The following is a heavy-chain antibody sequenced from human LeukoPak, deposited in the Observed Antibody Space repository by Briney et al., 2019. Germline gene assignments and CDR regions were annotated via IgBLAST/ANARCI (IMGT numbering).Heavy chain of an antibody. CDR2: IHYRGST. V-gene: IGHV4-39*01. Sequence: SETLSLTCTASGGPLSSSSYYWGWIRQPPGKGLEWIGAIHYRGSTYYNPSLKSRVTISADTAKNQFSLKLSSVTAADTAVYYCAISRDGYSYGYFDLWGRGTLVIVPS. CDR1: GGPLSSSSYY. J-gene: IGHJ2*01. CDR3: AISRDGYSYGYFDL. D-gene: IGHD5-24*01.